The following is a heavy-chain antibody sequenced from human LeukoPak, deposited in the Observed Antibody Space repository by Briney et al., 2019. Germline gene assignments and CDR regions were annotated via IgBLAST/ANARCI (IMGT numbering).Heavy chain of an antibody. CDR3: ARPSGLYSGWYGNFDY. CDR1: GYTFTSYG. CDR2: ISAYNGNT. Sequence: GASVKVSCKASGYTFTSYGISWVRQAPGQGLEWMGWISAYNGNTNYAQKFQGRVTMTRDTSISTAYMELSRLRSDDTAVYYCARPSGLYSGWYGNFDYWGQGTLVTVSS. J-gene: IGHJ4*02. V-gene: IGHV1-18*01. D-gene: IGHD6-19*01.